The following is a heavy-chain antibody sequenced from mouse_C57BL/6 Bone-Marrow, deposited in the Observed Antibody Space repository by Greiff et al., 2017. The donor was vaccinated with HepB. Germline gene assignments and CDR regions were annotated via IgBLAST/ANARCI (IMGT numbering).Heavy chain of an antibody. D-gene: IGHD2-1*01. Sequence: EVQLVESGGGLVQPGGSLKLSCAASGFTFSDYYMYWVRQTPEKRLEWVAYISNGGGSTYYPDTVKGRFTISRDNAKNTLYLQMSRLKSEDTAMYYCVKRGGNYWYFDVWGTGTTVTVSS. CDR1: GFTFSDYY. CDR2: ISNGGGST. V-gene: IGHV5-12*01. J-gene: IGHJ1*03. CDR3: VKRGGNYWYFDV.